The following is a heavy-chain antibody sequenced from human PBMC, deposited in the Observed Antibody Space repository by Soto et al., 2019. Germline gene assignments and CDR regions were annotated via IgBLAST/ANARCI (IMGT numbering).Heavy chain of an antibody. V-gene: IGHV1-69*19. J-gene: IGHJ4*02. CDR2: IIPIFHST. CDR3: ARPSGLLGQYSALPEF. CDR1: GDSFSSYT. Sequence: QVQLVQSGAEARKPGSSVKTSCTVSGDSFSSYTLTWVRQAPGQGLEWMGGIIPIFHSTIYSQRFKGRVTFTADDSTNTAYLQLTNLRFDDTAIYYCARPSGLLGQYSALPEFWGQGTLVSVSS. D-gene: IGHD5-12*01.